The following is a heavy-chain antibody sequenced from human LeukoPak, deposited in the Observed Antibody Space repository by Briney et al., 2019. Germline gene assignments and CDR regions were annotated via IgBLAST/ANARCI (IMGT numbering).Heavy chain of an antibody. D-gene: IGHD2-8*01. CDR3: AREGGAGGTIDY. V-gene: IGHV3-53*01. CDR1: GFTVSSNY. Sequence: GGSLRLSCAAPGFTVSSNYMSWVRQAPGKGLEWVSVIYSGGSTYYADSVKGRFTISRDNSKNTLYLQMNSLRAEDTAVYYCAREGGAGGTIDYWGQGTLVTVSS. J-gene: IGHJ4*02. CDR2: IYSGGST.